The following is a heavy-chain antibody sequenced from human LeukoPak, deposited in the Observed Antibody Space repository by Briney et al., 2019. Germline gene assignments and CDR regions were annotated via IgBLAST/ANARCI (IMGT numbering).Heavy chain of an antibody. D-gene: IGHD1-14*01. Sequence: PGGSLRLSCIASGFTFRSYSMNWVRQVPGKGPEWVSSISGSAWTIYDTDSVKGRFTTSRDNAKNSLYLQMNSLRPEDTAVYFCTRDIRLTTDRDAFDIWGQGTTVTVSS. CDR3: TRDIRLTTDRDAFDI. CDR2: ISGSAWTI. V-gene: IGHV3-21*01. CDR1: GFTFRSYS. J-gene: IGHJ3*02.